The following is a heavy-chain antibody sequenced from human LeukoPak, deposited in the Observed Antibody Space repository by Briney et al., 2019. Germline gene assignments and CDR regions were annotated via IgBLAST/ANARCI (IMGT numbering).Heavy chain of an antibody. J-gene: IGHJ6*02. Sequence: SETLSLTCAVYGGSFSGYYWSWIRQPSGKGLEWIGEINHSGSTNYNPSLKSRVTISVDTSKNQFSLKLSSVTAADTAVYYWSPASTYRGGDCYLSPHYYYYYGMDVWGQGTTVTVSS. D-gene: IGHD2-21*02. CDR1: GGSFSGYY. V-gene: IGHV4-34*01. CDR2: INHSGST. CDR3: SPASTYRGGDCYLSPHYYYYYGMDV.